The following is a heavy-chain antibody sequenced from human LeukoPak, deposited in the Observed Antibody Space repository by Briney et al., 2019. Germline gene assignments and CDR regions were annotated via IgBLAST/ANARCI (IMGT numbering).Heavy chain of an antibody. CDR2: ISAYNGNT. CDR1: GYTFTSYG. V-gene: IGHV1-18*01. D-gene: IGHD2-15*01. J-gene: IGHJ4*02. CDR3: ARGRYCSGGSCYSSDY. Sequence: GASVKVSCKASGYTFTSYGISWVRQAPGQGLEWMGWISAYNGNTNYAQKLQGGVTMTTDTSTSTAYMELRSLRSDDTAVYYCARGRYCSGGSCYSSDYWGQGTLVTVSS.